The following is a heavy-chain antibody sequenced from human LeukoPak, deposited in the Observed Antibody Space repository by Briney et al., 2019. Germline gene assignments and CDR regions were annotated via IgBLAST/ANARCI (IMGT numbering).Heavy chain of an antibody. CDR3: ARADDIVVVPAAYFDY. CDR2: INHSGST. D-gene: IGHD2-2*01. V-gene: IGHV4-39*07. J-gene: IGHJ4*02. CDR1: GGSISSSSYY. Sequence: PSETLSLTCTVSGGSISSSSYYWGWLRQPPGKGLEWIGEINHSGSTNYNPSLKSRVTISVDTSKNQFSLKLSSVTAADTAVYYCARADDIVVVPAAYFDYWGQGTLVTVSS.